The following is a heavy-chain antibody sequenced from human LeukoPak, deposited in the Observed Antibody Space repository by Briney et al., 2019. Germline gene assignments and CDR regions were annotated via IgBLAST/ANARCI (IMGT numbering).Heavy chain of an antibody. CDR1: GGSISSYY. V-gene: IGHV4-59*01. J-gene: IGHJ6*03. CDR3: ARSGNSGWHTRGYYYYYMDV. Sequence: PSETLSLTCTVSGGSISSYYWSWIRQPPGKGLEWIGYIYYSGSTNYNPSLKSRVTISVDTSKNQFSLKLSSVTAADTAVYYCARSGNSGWHTRGYYYYYMDVWGKGTTVTVSS. CDR2: IYYSGST. D-gene: IGHD5-12*01.